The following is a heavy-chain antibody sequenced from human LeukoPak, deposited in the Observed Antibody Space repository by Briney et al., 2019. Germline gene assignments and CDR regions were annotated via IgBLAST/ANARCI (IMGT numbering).Heavy chain of an antibody. CDR2: INHSEST. Sequence: SETLSLTCAVYGGSFSGYYWSWIRQPPGKGLEWIGEINHSESTNYNPSLKSRVTISVDTSKNQFSLKLTSVTAADTAVYYCARGFPYWFDPWGQGTLVTVSS. J-gene: IGHJ5*02. CDR3: ARGFPYWFDP. V-gene: IGHV4-34*01. CDR1: GGSFSGYY.